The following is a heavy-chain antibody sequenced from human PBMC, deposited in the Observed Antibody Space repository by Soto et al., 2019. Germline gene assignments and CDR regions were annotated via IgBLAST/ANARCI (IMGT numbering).Heavy chain of an antibody. Sequence: SETLSLTCIVSGGSISSYYWSWIRQPPGKGLEWIGYIYYSGSTSYNPSLKSRVIISVDTSKNQFSLKLSSVTAADTAVYYCARRWGNGFDYWGQGTLVTVSS. J-gene: IGHJ4*02. CDR3: ARRWGNGFDY. D-gene: IGHD3-16*01. CDR1: GGSISSYY. V-gene: IGHV4-59*08. CDR2: IYYSGST.